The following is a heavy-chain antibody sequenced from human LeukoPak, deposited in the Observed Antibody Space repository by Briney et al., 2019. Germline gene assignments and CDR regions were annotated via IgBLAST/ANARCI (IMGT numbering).Heavy chain of an antibody. CDR1: GFTFSSYA. CDR3: AKAPGYYDSSGYYYPRI. V-gene: IGHV3-23*01. CDR2: ISGSGNRT. J-gene: IGHJ4*02. Sequence: GGSLRLSCAASGFTFSSYAMSWVRQAPGKGLEWVSSISGSGNRTYYADSVKGRFTISRDNSKNTLYLQMNSLRAEDTAVYYCAKAPGYYDSSGYYYPRIWGQGTLVTVSS. D-gene: IGHD3-22*01.